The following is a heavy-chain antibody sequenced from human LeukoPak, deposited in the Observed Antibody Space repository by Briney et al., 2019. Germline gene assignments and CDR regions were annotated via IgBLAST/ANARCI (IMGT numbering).Heavy chain of an antibody. CDR3: ARDPFYDILKNDPSPRGLDV. J-gene: IGHJ6*02. Sequence: ASVKVSCKTSGYTFTGFGISWVRQAPGQGLEWMAWVSGFNGNTNYAQSLQGRVTMTTDTSTSTAYMELRSLRSDDTAVYYCARDPFYDILKNDPSPRGLDVWGQGTTVTVSS. V-gene: IGHV1-18*01. CDR2: VSGFNGNT. CDR1: GYTFTGFG. D-gene: IGHD3-9*01.